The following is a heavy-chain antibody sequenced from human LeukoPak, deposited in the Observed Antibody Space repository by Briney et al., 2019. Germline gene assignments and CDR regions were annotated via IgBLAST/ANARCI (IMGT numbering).Heavy chain of an antibody. J-gene: IGHJ4*02. Sequence: GWSLRLSCAASGITFTYHYRNWIRQAPGKGLDGLAYISTSGRAVDSADSVRGGFAISRDNAKKYLYLQKNSVSADLTPVYYCARTKSEPTYGQPRGLDNWGQGTLVTVSS. D-gene: IGHD3-10*01. CDR3: ARTKSEPTYGQPRGLDN. CDR2: ISTSGRAV. V-gene: IGHV3-11*01. CDR1: GITFTYHY.